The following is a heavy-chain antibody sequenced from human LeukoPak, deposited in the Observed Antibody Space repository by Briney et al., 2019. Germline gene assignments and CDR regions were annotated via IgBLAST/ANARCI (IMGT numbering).Heavy chain of an antibody. J-gene: IGHJ4*02. CDR3: ASRGSWGGNYFDY. CDR1: GGTFSSYA. CDR2: IIPIFGTA. V-gene: IGHV1-69*05. D-gene: IGHD1-26*01. Sequence: SVKVPCKASGGTFSSYAISWVRQAPGQGLEWMGGIIPIFGTANYAQKFQGRVTITTDESTRTAYMGLSSLRSEEPAVYYCASRGSWGGNYFDYWGQGTLVTVSS.